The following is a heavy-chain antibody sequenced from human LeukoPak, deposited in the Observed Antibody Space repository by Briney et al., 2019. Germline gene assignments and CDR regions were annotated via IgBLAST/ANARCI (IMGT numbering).Heavy chain of an antibody. Sequence: PSETLSLTCTVSGGSISSYYWSWIRQPPGKGLEWIGYIYYSGSTNYNPSLKSRVTISVDTSKNQFSLKLSSVTAADTAVYYCARVGGYDWESFYDYWGQGTLVTVSS. CDR3: ARVGGYDWESFYDY. CDR1: GGSISSYY. V-gene: IGHV4-59*01. D-gene: IGHD5-12*01. J-gene: IGHJ4*02. CDR2: IYYSGST.